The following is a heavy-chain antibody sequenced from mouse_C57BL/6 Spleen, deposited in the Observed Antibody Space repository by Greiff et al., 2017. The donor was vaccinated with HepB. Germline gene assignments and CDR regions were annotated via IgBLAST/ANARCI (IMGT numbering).Heavy chain of an antibody. V-gene: IGHV1-69*01. D-gene: IGHD1-1*01. CDR1: GYTFTSYW. J-gene: IGHJ1*03. CDR3: ASYYYGSSFDV. CDR2: IDPSVSYT. Sequence: QVQLKQPGAELVMPGASVKLSCKASGYTFTSYWMNWVKQRPGQGLEWIGEIDPSVSYTNYNQKFKGKSTLTVDKSSSTAYMQLSSLTSEDSAVYYCASYYYGSSFDVWGTGTTVTVSS.